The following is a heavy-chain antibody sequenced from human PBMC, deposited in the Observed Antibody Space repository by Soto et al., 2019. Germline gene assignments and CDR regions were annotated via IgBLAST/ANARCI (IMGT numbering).Heavy chain of an antibody. CDR1: GGTFSTYA. CDR2: VIPIFDTV. CDR3: AADVGATAGAFDY. D-gene: IGHD1-26*01. Sequence: QVQLVQSGAEVKKPGSSVKVSCKASGGTFSTYAIRWVRQAPGQGLEWMGGVIPIFDTVNYAQRFQGRVTITADESTTTAYLELSSLGSEDTAVYYCAADVGATAGAFDYWGQGTLVTVSS. J-gene: IGHJ4*02. V-gene: IGHV1-69*01.